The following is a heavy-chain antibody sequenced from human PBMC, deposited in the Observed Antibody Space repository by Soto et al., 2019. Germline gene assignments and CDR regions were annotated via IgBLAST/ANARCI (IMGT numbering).Heavy chain of an antibody. CDR3: ARTAVEWLNYGMDV. V-gene: IGHV4-34*01. D-gene: IGHD3-3*01. Sequence: ASETLSLTCAVYGGSFSGYYWSGIRQPPGKGLEWIGEINHSGSTTYTPSLKSRVTISVDTSKNQFSLKLSSVTAADTAVYYWARTAVEWLNYGMDVWGQGTTVTVSS. CDR1: GGSFSGYY. CDR2: INHSGST. J-gene: IGHJ6*02.